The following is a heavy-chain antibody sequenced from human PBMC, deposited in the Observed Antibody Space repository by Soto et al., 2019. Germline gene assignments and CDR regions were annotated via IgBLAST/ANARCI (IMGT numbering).Heavy chain of an antibody. J-gene: IGHJ2*01. D-gene: IGHD5-12*01. CDR3: ARFFFSCYDGHRDLHSFPTRRSSDL. V-gene: IGHV4-34*01. CDR1: SFSGYC. CDR2: IDHSGGT. Sequence: SFSGYCWSWLRQSPGTGLEWIGEIDHSGGTNYNPSLKSRVTISVDTSKNQFSLKLSSVTAADTAVYYCARFFFSCYDGHRDLHSFPTRRSSDL.